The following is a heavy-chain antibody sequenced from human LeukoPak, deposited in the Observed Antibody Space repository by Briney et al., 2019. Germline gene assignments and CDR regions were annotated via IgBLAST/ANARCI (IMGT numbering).Heavy chain of an antibody. CDR3: ARGANWAIDY. Sequence: LPGRSLRLSCAASGFTFSNYAMHWVRQAPGKGLEWVAVISYDGSNKYYADSVKGRFTISRDSSKNTLYLQMNSLRAEDTAVYYCARGANWAIDYWGQGTLVTVSS. J-gene: IGHJ4*02. D-gene: IGHD7-27*01. CDR1: GFTFSNYA. CDR2: ISYDGSNK. V-gene: IGHV3-30-3*01.